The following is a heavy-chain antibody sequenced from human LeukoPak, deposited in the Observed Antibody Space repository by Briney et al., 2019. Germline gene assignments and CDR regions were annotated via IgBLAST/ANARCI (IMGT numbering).Heavy chain of an antibody. CDR3: ARERYGDPGFDY. D-gene: IGHD4-17*01. Sequence: GGSLRLSCAASGFTFSIYAMSWVRQAPGKGLEWVSAVSGSEGRTYYADSVKGRFTISRDKSKNTLSLQMNSLRAEDTALYYCARERYGDPGFDYWGQGTLVTVSS. CDR2: VSGSEGRT. J-gene: IGHJ4*02. V-gene: IGHV3-23*01. CDR1: GFTFSIYA.